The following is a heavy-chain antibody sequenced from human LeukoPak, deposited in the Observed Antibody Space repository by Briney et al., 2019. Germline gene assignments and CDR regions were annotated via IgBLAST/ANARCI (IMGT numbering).Heavy chain of an antibody. Sequence: PGGSRRLSCAASGFTFSSYSMNWVRQAPGKGLEWVSSISSSSSYIYYADSVKGRFTISRDNAKNSLYLQMNSLRAEDTAVYYCARSLKPYYYMDVWGKGTTVTVSS. CDR1: GFTFSSYS. J-gene: IGHJ6*03. V-gene: IGHV3-21*01. CDR2: ISSSSSYI. CDR3: ARSLKPYYYMDV.